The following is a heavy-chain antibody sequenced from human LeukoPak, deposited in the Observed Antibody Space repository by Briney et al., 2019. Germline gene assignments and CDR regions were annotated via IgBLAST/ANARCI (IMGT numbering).Heavy chain of an antibody. J-gene: IGHJ6*03. Sequence: GGSLRLSCAASGFTFSSYGMSWVRQAPGKGLEWVSAISGSGGSTYYADSVKGRFTISRDNSKNTLYLQMNSLRAEDTAVYYCAKVLSSSSSWYEGWAGDYYYYYMDVWGKGTTVTISS. CDR3: AKVLSSSSSWYEGWAGDYYYYYMDV. D-gene: IGHD6-13*01. CDR1: GFTFSSYG. V-gene: IGHV3-23*01. CDR2: ISGSGGST.